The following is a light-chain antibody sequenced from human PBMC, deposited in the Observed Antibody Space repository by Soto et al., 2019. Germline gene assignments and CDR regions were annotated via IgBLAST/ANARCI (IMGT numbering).Light chain of an antibody. Sequence: QSVLTQPPSGSGTPGQRVTISCSGSSSNIGSNYVSWYQQLPGTAPKLLIYRNNQRPSGVPDRFSGSKSGTSASLAISGLRSEDEADYYCAAWDDSLRGVFGAGTKLTVL. J-gene: IGLJ2*01. V-gene: IGLV1-47*01. CDR1: SSNIGSNY. CDR3: AAWDDSLRGV. CDR2: RNN.